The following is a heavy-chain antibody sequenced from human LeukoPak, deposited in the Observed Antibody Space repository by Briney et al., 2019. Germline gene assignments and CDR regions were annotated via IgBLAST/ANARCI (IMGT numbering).Heavy chain of an antibody. Sequence: GGSLRISCAASGFTFSSYGMHWVRQAPGKGLEWVAVISFDGSNKFYTESVKGRCTISRDNAMNTVYLQMSSLRAEDTAVYYCAKDYTGYFGMDVWGQGTTVTVSS. J-gene: IGHJ6*02. CDR2: ISFDGSNK. CDR1: GFTFSSYG. CDR3: AKDYTGYFGMDV. V-gene: IGHV3-30*18.